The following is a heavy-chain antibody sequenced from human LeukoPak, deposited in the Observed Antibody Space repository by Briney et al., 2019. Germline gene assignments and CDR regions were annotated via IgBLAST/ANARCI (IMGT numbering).Heavy chain of an antibody. V-gene: IGHV3-23*01. J-gene: IGHJ3*02. CDR3: AKVRCYHGGSPPDAFDI. CDR1: GYTVSSYA. Sequence: PGGSLRLSCAASGYTVSSYAMSWVRQAPGKGLEWVSAISGSGGSTYYADSVKGRFTISRDNSKNTLYLQMNSLRAEDTAVYYCAKVRCYHGGSPPDAFDIWGQGTMVTVSS. D-gene: IGHD1-26*01. CDR2: ISGSGGST.